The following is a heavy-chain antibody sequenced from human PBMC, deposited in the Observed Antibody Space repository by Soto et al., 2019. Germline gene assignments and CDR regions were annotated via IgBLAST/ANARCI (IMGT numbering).Heavy chain of an antibody. Sequence: ETLSLTCAVSGASVSGQYWSWVRQPPGKGLEWVGEIIPTGSTTYNPSLKSRLSFSLDTSNNHFSLNLRSVIVADTAVYYCARGGITMAWNYYYYGMDVWGQGTTVTVSS. D-gene: IGHD3-10*01. CDR3: ARGGITMAWNYYYYGMDV. CDR2: IIPTGST. V-gene: IGHV4-34*01. CDR1: GASVSGQY. J-gene: IGHJ6*02.